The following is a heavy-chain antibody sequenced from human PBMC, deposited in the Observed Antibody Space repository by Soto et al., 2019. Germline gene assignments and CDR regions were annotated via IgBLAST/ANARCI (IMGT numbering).Heavy chain of an antibody. V-gene: IGHV4-34*01. CDR3: ARGLRAYSNSSPLVY. CDR1: GGFFSGYY. J-gene: IGHJ4*02. Sequence: SETLSLTCAVYGGFFSGYYWSWIRQPPGKGLEWIGEINHSGSTNYNPSLKSRVTISVDTSKNQFSLKLSSVTAADTAVYYRARGLRAYSNSSPLVYWGQGTLVAVS. CDR2: INHSGST. D-gene: IGHD6-6*01.